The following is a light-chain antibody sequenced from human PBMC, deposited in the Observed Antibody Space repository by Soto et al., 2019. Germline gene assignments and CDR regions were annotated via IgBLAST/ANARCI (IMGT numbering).Light chain of an antibody. CDR3: QQRKHWPPLT. CDR1: QSVDIY. Sequence: VLTQSPGTLSLSPGERATLSCRASQSVDIYLAWYQQKPGQAPRLLIYDASNRATGIPARFSSSGSGTDFTLTISGLEPEDFAVYYCQQRKHWPPLTFGGGTKVDIK. V-gene: IGKV3-11*01. CDR2: DAS. J-gene: IGKJ4*01.